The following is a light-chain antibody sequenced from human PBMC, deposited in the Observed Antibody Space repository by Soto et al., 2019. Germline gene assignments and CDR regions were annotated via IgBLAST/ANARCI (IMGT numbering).Light chain of an antibody. CDR2: DPS. CDR3: QHRSNRPPTWT. Sequence: EIVLTQSPATPPLSPGERATLSCRASQSVSNYLAWYQQKPGQAPRLLIYDPSNRATDIPARFSGSGSGTDFTLTIRSLEPEDFAVYYCQHRSNRPPTWTFGQGTKVEIK. J-gene: IGKJ1*01. V-gene: IGKV3-11*01. CDR1: QSVSNY.